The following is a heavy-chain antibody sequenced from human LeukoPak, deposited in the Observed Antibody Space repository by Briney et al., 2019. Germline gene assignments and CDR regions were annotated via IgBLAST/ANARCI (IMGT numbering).Heavy chain of an antibody. D-gene: IGHD3-10*01. CDR3: ARDRGDFDY. V-gene: IGHV3-48*02. J-gene: IGHJ4*02. CDR1: GFTFSSYS. Sequence: PGGSLRLSCAASGFTFSSYSMNWVRQAPGKGLEWISYISSSSITIYYADSVKGRFTISRDNAKNSLYQQMNSLRDEDTAVYYCARDRGDFDYWGQGTLVTVSS. CDR2: ISSSSITI.